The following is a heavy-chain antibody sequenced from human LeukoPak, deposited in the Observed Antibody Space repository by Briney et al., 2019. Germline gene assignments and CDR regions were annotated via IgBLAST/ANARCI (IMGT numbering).Heavy chain of an antibody. V-gene: IGHV3-30*02. CDR1: GLTFSSYG. CDR2: IRYDGSNK. D-gene: IGHD1-26*01. J-gene: IGHJ3*02. Sequence: GGSLRLSCAASGLTFSSYGMHWVRQAPGKGLEWVAFIRYDGSNKYYADSVKGRFTISRDNSKNTLYLQMNSLRAEDTAVYYCAKDVSGSYPPDAFDIWGQGTMVTVSS. CDR3: AKDVSGSYPPDAFDI.